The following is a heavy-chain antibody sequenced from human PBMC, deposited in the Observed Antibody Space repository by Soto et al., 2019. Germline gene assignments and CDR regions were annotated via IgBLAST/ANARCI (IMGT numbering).Heavy chain of an antibody. V-gene: IGHV4-59*08. Sequence: QVQLQESGPGLVKPSETLSLTCTVSGGSISSYYWSWIRQPPGKGLEWIGYIYYSGSTNYNPSLKSRVTISVNTSKNQFSLKLSSVTDADTAVYYCARRYGGSIDYWGQGTLVTVSS. CDR2: IYYSGST. J-gene: IGHJ4*02. CDR1: GGSISSYY. CDR3: ARRYGGSIDY. D-gene: IGHD2-15*01.